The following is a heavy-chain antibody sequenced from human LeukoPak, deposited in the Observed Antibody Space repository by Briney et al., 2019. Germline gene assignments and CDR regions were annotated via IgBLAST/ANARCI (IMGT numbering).Heavy chain of an antibody. D-gene: IGHD2-2*02. CDR1: GSTFSSYS. Sequence: GGSLRLSCAASGSTFSSYSMNWVRQAPGKGLEWVAVISYDGSNKYYADSVKGRFTISRDNSKNTLYLQMNSLRAEDTAVYYCAYMSSDYWGQGTLVTVSS. V-gene: IGHV3-30*03. J-gene: IGHJ4*02. CDR2: ISYDGSNK. CDR3: AYMSSDY.